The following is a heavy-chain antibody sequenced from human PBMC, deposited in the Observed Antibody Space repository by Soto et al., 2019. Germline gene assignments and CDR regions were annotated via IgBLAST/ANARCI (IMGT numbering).Heavy chain of an antibody. CDR1: GGSFSDYY. CDR2: INHSGST. V-gene: IGHV4-34*01. D-gene: IGHD3-22*01. J-gene: IGHJ4*02. CDR3: ARVDDDRGAAFFDY. Sequence: SETLSLTCAVYGGSFSDYYWSWIRQPPGKGLEWIGEINHSGSTNYNPSLKSRVTISVDTSKNQFSLKLSSVTVADTAVYYCARVDDDRGAAFFDYWGQGTLVTVSS.